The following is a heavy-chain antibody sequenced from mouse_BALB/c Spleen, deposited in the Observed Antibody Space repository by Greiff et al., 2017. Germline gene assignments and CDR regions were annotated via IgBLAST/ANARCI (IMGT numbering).Heavy chain of an antibody. D-gene: IGHD2-1*01. CDR1: GFTFSSYG. CDR2: INSNGGST. CDR3: ASFYGNRDY. V-gene: IGHV5-6-3*01. Sequence: EVKVVESGGGLVQPGGSLKLSCAASGFTFSSYGMSWVRQTPDKRLELVATINSNGGSTYYPDSVKGRFTISRDNAKNTLYLQMSSLKSEDTAMYYCASFYGNRDYWGQGTTLTVSS. J-gene: IGHJ2*01.